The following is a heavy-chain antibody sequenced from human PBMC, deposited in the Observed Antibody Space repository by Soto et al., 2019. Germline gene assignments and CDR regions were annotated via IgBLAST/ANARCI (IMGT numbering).Heavy chain of an antibody. CDR1: GYTFTSYA. CDR2: INAGNGNT. CDR3: ARGRYLNQPTPQGY. D-gene: IGHD1-26*01. Sequence: QVQLVQSGAEVKKPGASVKVSCKASGYTFTSYAMHWVRQAPGQRLEWMGWINAGNGNTKYSQKFQGRVTITRDTXESTAYMELSSLRSEDTAVYYCARGRYLNQPTPQGYWGQGTLVTVSS. V-gene: IGHV1-3*01. J-gene: IGHJ4*02.